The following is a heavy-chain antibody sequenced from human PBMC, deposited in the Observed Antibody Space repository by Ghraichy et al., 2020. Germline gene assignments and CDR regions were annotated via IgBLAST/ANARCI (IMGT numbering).Heavy chain of an antibody. CDR2: IYYSGST. D-gene: IGHD5-18*01. CDR3: AATHTIYSYGFSFGL. J-gene: IGHJ2*01. V-gene: IGHV4-31*03. Sequence: LRLSCTVSGGSISSGGYYWSWIRQHPGKGLEWIGYIYYSGSTYYNPSLKSRVTISVDTSKNQFSLKLSSVTAADTAVYYCAATHTIYSYGFSFGLWGRGTLVTVSS. CDR1: GGSISSGGYY.